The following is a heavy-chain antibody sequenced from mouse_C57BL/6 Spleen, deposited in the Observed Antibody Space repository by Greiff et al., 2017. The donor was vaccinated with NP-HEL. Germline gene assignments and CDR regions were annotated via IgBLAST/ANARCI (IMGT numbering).Heavy chain of an antibody. D-gene: IGHD3-3*01. Sequence: VQLQQSGAELVRPGSSVKLSCKASGYTFTSYWMHWVKQRPIQGLEWIGNIDPSDSETHYNQKFKDKATLTVDKSSSPAYMQLSSLTSEDSAVYYCASRGGTVEGFAYWGQGTLVTVSA. CDR1: GYTFTSYW. J-gene: IGHJ3*01. CDR3: ASRGGTVEGFAY. CDR2: IDPSDSET. V-gene: IGHV1-52*01.